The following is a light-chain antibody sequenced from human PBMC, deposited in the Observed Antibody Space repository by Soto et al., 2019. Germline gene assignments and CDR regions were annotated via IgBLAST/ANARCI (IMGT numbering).Light chain of an antibody. CDR3: QQYGNTPRIS. V-gene: IGKV3-20*01. CDR1: QSVSSTY. Sequence: EIELTQSPGTRPLSPGERATLTCRASQSVSSTYLAWYQQKPGQAPRLLIYGASSRATGIPDRFSVSGSGTDFTLTISRLEPEDFAVDYCQQYGNTPRISFGGGTKVDIK. CDR2: GAS. J-gene: IGKJ4*01.